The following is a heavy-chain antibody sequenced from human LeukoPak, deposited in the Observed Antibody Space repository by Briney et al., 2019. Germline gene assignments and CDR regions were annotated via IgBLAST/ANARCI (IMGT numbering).Heavy chain of an antibody. Sequence: ASVKVSCKTSGGSFAGYAVCWVRQAPGQRLEYMGHIIPMFGKADSSQSFQGRVAISADQSTNTAYMELSSLRSEDTAVYYCATPGTLPFGGVIYFWGQGTLVTVSS. D-gene: IGHD3-16*01. CDR3: ATPGTLPFGGVIYF. CDR2: IIPMFGKA. J-gene: IGHJ4*02. CDR1: GGSFAGYA. V-gene: IGHV1-69*13.